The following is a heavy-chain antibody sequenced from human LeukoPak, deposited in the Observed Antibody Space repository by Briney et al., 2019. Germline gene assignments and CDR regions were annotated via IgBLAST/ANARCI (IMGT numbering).Heavy chain of an antibody. D-gene: IGHD4-11*01. CDR3: ARMQLTTLDY. CDR2: IYHSGST. J-gene: IGHJ4*02. V-gene: IGHV4-59*01. Sequence: SETLSLTCTVSGGSISSYYWSWIRQPPGKGLEWIGYIYHSGSTNYDPSLKSRVTISVDTSKNQFSLKLSSVTAADTAVYYCARMQLTTLDYWGQGTLVTVSS. CDR1: GGSISSYY.